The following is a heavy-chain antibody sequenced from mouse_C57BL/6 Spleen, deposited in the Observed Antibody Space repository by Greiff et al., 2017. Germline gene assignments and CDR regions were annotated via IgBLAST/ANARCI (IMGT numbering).Heavy chain of an antibody. Sequence: QVQLKESGPELVKPGASVTISFKASGYALSSSWMNWVKQRPGKGLEWLGRIYPGDGDTNYNGKFKGKARLTADKSSSTAYMQLSSLTSEDSAFYFCAMGTTEGFAYWGQGTLVTVSA. CDR3: AMGTTEGFAY. CDR2: IYPGDGDT. V-gene: IGHV1-82*01. D-gene: IGHD2-13*01. CDR1: GYALSSSW. J-gene: IGHJ3*01.